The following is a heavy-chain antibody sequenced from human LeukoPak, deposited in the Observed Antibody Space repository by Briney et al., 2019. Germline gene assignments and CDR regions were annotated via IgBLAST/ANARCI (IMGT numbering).Heavy chain of an antibody. Sequence: SETLSLTCTVSGGSISSYYWSWIRQPPGKGLEWIGYIYYSGSTNYNPSLKSRVTISVDTSKNQFSLKLSSVTAADTAVYYCARAHIQRSGSYSGSYYYYMDVWGKGTTVTVSS. CDR3: ARAHIQRSGSYSGSYYYYMDV. CDR2: IYYSGST. J-gene: IGHJ6*03. V-gene: IGHV4-59*08. CDR1: GGSISSYY. D-gene: IGHD1-26*01.